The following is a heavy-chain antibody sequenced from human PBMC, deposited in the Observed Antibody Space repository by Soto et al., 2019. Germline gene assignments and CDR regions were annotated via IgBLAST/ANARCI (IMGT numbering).Heavy chain of an antibody. J-gene: IGHJ6*02. CDR1: GFTSTRYS. V-gene: IGHV1-46*01. D-gene: IGHD3-16*02. CDR2: INPNNGGT. Sequence: QVQLVQPGAEVMKPGASVKISCKASGFTSTRYSVHWVRQAPGQGPEWMGRINPNNGGTNYAQEFQGRVTMTRDTSTTIVYMDLGSLRSEDTAVFYCASRVSADFDVWGQGTTVTVS. CDR3: ASRVSADFDV.